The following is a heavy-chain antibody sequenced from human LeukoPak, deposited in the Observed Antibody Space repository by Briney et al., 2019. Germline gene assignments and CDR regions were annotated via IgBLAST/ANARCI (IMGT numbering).Heavy chain of an antibody. CDR3: TTIRALDY. Sequence: TGGSLRLSCAASGFTLSNAWMIWVRQAPGKGLEWVGRIKSKRDGGTTDCAAPVKGRFTISRDDSKNTLYLQMNSLKTEDTAVYYCTTIRALDYWGQGTLVTVSS. J-gene: IGHJ4*02. CDR2: IKSKRDGGTT. V-gene: IGHV3-15*01. CDR1: GFTLSNAW.